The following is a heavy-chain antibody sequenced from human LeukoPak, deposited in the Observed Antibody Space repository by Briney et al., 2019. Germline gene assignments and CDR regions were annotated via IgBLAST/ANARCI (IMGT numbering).Heavy chain of an antibody. CDR1: GGSFSGYY. Sequence: SETLSLTCAVYGGSFSGYYWSWIRQPPGKGLEWIGEINHGGSTNYNPSLKSRVTISVDTSKNQFSLKLSSVTAADTAVYYCARSLRRGTIFGVVIIKVPYGMDVWGQGTTVTVSS. CDR3: ARSLRRGTIFGVVIIKVPYGMDV. V-gene: IGHV4-34*01. D-gene: IGHD3-3*01. CDR2: INHGGST. J-gene: IGHJ6*02.